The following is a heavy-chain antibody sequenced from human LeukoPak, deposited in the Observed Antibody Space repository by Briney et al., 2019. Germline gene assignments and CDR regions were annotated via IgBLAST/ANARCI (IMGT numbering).Heavy chain of an antibody. D-gene: IGHD3-22*01. CDR1: KYTFTGYY. CDR2: ISAYNGNT. CDR3: ARVAYYYDSSGWGDWFDP. Sequence: ASVKVSCEASKYTFTGYYMHWVRQAPGQGLEWMGWISAYNGNTNYAQKLQGRVTMTTDTSTSTAYMELRSLRSDDTAVYYCARVAYYYDSSGWGDWFDPWGQGTLVTVSS. J-gene: IGHJ5*02. V-gene: IGHV1-18*04.